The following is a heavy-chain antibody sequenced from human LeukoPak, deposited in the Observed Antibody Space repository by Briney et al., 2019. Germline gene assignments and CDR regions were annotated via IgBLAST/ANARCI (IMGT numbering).Heavy chain of an antibody. CDR1: GYTFTGYY. D-gene: IGHD1-26*01. J-gene: IGHJ4*02. V-gene: IGHV1-2*02. CDR3: ARWERIVGATPFDY. Sequence: ASVTVSCMASGYTFTGYYMHWVRQAPGQGLEWMGWINPNSGGTNYAQKFQGRVTMTRDTSISTAYMELSRLRSDDTAVYYCARWERIVGATPFDYWGQGTLVTVSS. CDR2: INPNSGGT.